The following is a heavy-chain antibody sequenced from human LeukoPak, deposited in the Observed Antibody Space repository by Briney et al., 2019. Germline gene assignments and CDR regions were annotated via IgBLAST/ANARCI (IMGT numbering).Heavy chain of an antibody. D-gene: IGHD2-2*01. V-gene: IGHV3-30*02. CDR2: IRYDGNNK. CDR1: GFTFSTYG. J-gene: IGHJ4*02. CDR3: AKFEGKYQLANVPDH. Sequence: PGGSLKLSCAASGFTFSTYGMHWVRQAPGKGLEWVAFIRYDGNNKYYADFVKGRFTISRDNSKNTLYLHMNSLRTEDTAVYYCAKFEGKYQLANVPDHWGQGTLVTVSS.